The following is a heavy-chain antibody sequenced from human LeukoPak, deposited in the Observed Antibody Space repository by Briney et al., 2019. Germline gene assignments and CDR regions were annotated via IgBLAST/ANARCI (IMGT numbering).Heavy chain of an antibody. J-gene: IGHJ5*02. Sequence: KSSETLSLTCTVSGGSISSGGYSWSWIRQPPGKGLEWIGYIYHSGSTYYNPSLKSRVTISVDTSKNQFSLELSSVTAADTAVYYCARRRGFGGNWFDPWGQGTLVTVSS. CDR2: IYHSGST. D-gene: IGHD3-10*01. CDR3: ARRRGFGGNWFDP. V-gene: IGHV4-30-2*01. CDR1: GGSISSGGYS.